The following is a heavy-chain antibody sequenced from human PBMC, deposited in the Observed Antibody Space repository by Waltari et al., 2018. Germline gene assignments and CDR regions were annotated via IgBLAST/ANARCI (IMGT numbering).Heavy chain of an antibody. CDR2: ILHRDGTS. CDR1: GFPFSTFD. J-gene: IGHJ4*02. Sequence: EVQVLESGGGLVQPGGSLRLSCSASGFPFSTFDWSWVRQTPGKGLEWVSAILHRDGTSYYTDSAKGRFTISKDNSKNILYLQMNNLRAEDTALYYCTKGAWLDYWGQGTLVTVSS. V-gene: IGHV3-23*01. CDR3: TKGAWLDY.